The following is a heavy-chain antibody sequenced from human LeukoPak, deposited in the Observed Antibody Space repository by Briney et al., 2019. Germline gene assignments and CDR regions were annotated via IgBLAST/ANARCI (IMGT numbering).Heavy chain of an antibody. Sequence: PSETLSLTCTVSGGSISSYYWSWIRQPPGKGLEWIGEINHSGSTNYNPSLKSRVTISVDTSKNQFSLKLSSVTAADTAVYYCARAGIVVVPAAYWDWGQGTLVTVSS. CDR3: ARAGIVVVPAAYWD. D-gene: IGHD2-2*01. CDR2: INHSGST. V-gene: IGHV4-34*01. J-gene: IGHJ4*02. CDR1: GGSISSYY.